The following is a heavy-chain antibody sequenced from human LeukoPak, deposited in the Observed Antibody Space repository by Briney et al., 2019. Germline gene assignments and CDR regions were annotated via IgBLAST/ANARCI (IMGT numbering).Heavy chain of an antibody. V-gene: IGHV1-18*01. CDR3: ARQTYRGCRRGDDSFDL. J-gene: IGHJ3*01. D-gene: IGHD3-16*02. CDR1: GYTFINYG. Sequence: ASVKVSCKASGYTFINYGISWVRQAPGQGLEWMGWISAYNGNTNYAQKFQGRVTMNTDTSTSTAYMELRSLGSDDTAVYSCARQTYRGCRRGDDSFDLWGQGTMVTVTS. CDR2: ISAYNGNT.